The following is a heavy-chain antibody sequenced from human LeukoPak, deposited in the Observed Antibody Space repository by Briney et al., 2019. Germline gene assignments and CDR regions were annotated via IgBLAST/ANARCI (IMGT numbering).Heavy chain of an antibody. CDR1: GYTFTGYY. V-gene: IGHV1-2*02. CDR2: INPNSGGT. J-gene: IGHJ5*02. D-gene: IGHD6-13*01. CDR3: AKGEEVAFRSWSPNGGYWFDP. Sequence: ASVKVSCKASGYTFTGYYMHWVRQAPGQGLEWMGWINPNSGGTNYAQKFQGRVTMTRDTSISTAYMELSRLRSDDTAVYYCAKGEEVAFRSWSPNGGYWFDPWGQGTLVTVSS.